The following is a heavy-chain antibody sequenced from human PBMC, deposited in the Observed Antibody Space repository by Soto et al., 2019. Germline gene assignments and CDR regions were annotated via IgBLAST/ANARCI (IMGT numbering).Heavy chain of an antibody. J-gene: IGHJ6*02. CDR3: ARRGYSGYDSHYYGMDV. V-gene: IGHV1-69*01. Sequence: QVQLVQSGAEVKKPGSSVKVSCKASGGTFSSYAISWVRQAPGQGLEWMGGIIPIFGTAKYAQKLQGRVTITADESTSTAYMELSSLRSEDTAVYYCARRGYSGYDSHYYGMDVWGQGTTVTVSS. CDR2: IIPIFGTA. D-gene: IGHD5-12*01. CDR1: GGTFSSYA.